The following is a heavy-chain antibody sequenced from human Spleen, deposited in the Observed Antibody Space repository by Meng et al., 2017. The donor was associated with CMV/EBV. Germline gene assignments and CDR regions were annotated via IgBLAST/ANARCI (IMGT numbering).Heavy chain of an antibody. D-gene: IGHD3-22*01. CDR1: GYTFTSYA. J-gene: IGHJ4*02. CDR3: ARVHSSGYYGPNDY. V-gene: IGHV7-4-1*02. Sequence: QVQLVQSGSELKKSGASVQVSCKASGYTFTSYALSWVRQAPGQGLEWMGWINTNNAIPTDAQGFTERFVFSLDTSVSTTYLQISSLKAEDTAVYYCARVHSSGYYGPNDYWGQGTLVTVSS. CDR2: INTNNAIP.